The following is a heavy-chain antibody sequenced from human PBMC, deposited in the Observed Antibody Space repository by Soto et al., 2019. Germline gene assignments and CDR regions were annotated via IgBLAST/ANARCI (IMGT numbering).Heavy chain of an antibody. D-gene: IGHD3-10*01. Sequence: PSETLSLTCPVSGASINSGDYYWSWIRQPPGKDREWIGHIYYSGSTYYNPSLKSRAGISVDSSKSQVSLKLTSVTAADTAVYFCCRILVNYYRLDDWGQGALVT. J-gene: IGHJ4*02. CDR1: GASINSGDYY. V-gene: IGHV4-30-4*01. CDR3: CRILVNYYRLDD. CDR2: IYYSGST.